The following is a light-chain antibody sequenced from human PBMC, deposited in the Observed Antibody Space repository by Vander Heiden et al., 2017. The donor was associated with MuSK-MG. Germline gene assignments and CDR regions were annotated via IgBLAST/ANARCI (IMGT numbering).Light chain of an antibody. CDR1: SSDVGGYKY. J-gene: IGLJ1*01. V-gene: IGLV2-14*03. CDR2: DVT. Sequence: QSALTQPASVSGSPGQSITISCTGTSSDVGGYKYVCWYQQHPGKAPNLMIYDVTKRPSGVSDRFSGSKSGNTASLTISGLQAEDEADYYCSSFTSSDTYVFGTGTKVTVL. CDR3: SSFTSSDTYV.